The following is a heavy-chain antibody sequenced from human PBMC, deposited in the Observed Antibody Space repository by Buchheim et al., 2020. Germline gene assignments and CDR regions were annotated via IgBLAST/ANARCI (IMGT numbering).Heavy chain of an antibody. V-gene: IGHV3-30*18. J-gene: IGHJ4*02. Sequence: QVQLVESGGGVVQPGRSLRLSCAASGFTFSSYGMHWVRQAPGKGLKWVAVISYDGSNKYYADSVKGRFTISRDNSKNTLYLQMNSLRAEDTAVYYCAKGGPYSTVVTYQGYWGQGTL. D-gene: IGHD4-23*01. CDR1: GFTFSSYG. CDR3: AKGGPYSTVVTYQGY. CDR2: ISYDGSNK.